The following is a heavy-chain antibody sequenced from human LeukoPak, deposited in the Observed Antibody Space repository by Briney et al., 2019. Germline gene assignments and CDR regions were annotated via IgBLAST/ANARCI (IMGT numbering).Heavy chain of an antibody. J-gene: IGHJ4*02. CDR2: IKQDGREK. CDR3: ARAGDYYDSSGYPYYFDY. CDR1: RFTFSTYW. V-gene: IGHV3-7*01. Sequence: GGSLRLSCAASRFTFSTYWMSWVRQAPGKGLEWVANIKQDGREKYYVDSVKGRFTISRDNAKNTLYLQMNSLRAEDTAVYYCARAGDYYDSSGYPYYFDYWGQGTLVTVSS. D-gene: IGHD3-22*01.